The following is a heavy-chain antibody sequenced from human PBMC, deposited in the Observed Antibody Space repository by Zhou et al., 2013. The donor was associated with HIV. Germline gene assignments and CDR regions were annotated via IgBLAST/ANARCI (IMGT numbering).Heavy chain of an antibody. CDR1: GGIVISIA. V-gene: IGHV1-69*05. D-gene: IGHD3-10*01. CDR2: IIPIFGRA. J-gene: IGHJ4*02. CDR3: ASGEARGELLPEDY. Sequence: QVQLLQSGTEVKKPGSSVTVSCKASGGIVISIAISWVRQAPGQGLEWMGGIIPIFGRANYAQKFRGRVAITTDESTNTAYMELSGLRSEDTAVYYCASGEARGELLPEDYWGQGTLVTVSS.